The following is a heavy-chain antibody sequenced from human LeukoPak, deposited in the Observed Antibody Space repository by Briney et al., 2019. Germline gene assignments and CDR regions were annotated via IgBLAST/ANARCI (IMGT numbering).Heavy chain of an antibody. V-gene: IGHV3-11*04. J-gene: IGHJ4*02. CDR2: ISNSGSSI. Sequence: PGGSLRLSCAASGFTFSDSYMTWIRQAPGKGLEWVSYISNSGSSIYYADSVKGRFTTSRDNAKSSLYLQMNSLRAEDTAVYYCGRGHWGLDYWGQGTLVTVSS. CDR1: GFTFSDSY. D-gene: IGHD7-27*01. CDR3: GRGHWGLDY.